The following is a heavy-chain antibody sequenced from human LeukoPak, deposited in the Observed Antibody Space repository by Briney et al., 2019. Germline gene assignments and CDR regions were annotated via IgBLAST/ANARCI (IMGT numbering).Heavy chain of an antibody. D-gene: IGHD4-17*01. CDR2: ISWSSGSI. V-gene: IGHV3-9*01. J-gene: IGHJ4*02. CDR3: ALLYGDYQSFDY. CDR1: GFTFEDYA. Sequence: PGGSLTLSCAPSGFTFEDYAMHGVPDAPEKGLECVSGISWSSGSIGHTDSVKGRFPISRDNAKNSLYLQMNSLRADDTDLYYCALLYGDYQSFDYWGQGTLVTVSS.